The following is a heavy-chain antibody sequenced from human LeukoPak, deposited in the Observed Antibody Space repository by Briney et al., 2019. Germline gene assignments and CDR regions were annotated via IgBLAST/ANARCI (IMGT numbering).Heavy chain of an antibody. Sequence: GGSLRLSCAASGFTFNTYHMNWVRQAPGKGLEWVSSISTTSSYIYYSDSARGRFTISRDNAKNSLYLQMNSLRAEDTAVYYCARGLCGGDCYSDWGPGTLVTVSS. CDR2: ISTTSSYI. CDR3: ARGLCGGDCYSD. CDR1: GFTFNTYH. D-gene: IGHD2-21*02. V-gene: IGHV3-21*01. J-gene: IGHJ4*02.